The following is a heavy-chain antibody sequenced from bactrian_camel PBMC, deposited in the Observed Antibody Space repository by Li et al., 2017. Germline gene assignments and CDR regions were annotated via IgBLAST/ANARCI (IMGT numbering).Heavy chain of an antibody. CDR2: IATGSGNT. D-gene: IGHD1*01. Sequence: DVQLVESGGGSVQYGESLRLSCAASGFTFSTTSMFWVRQAPGKEREGVARIATGSGNTYYADSVKGRFTISQDNAKNTVYLQMNSLEPEDTAVYYCGAGTPYRPPNPRARRRVKLSCPAPHVFAYWGQGTQVTVS. V-gene: IGHV3S40*01. J-gene: IGHJ4*01. CDR3: GAGTPYRPPNPRARRRVKLSCPAPHVFAY. CDR1: GFTFSTTS.